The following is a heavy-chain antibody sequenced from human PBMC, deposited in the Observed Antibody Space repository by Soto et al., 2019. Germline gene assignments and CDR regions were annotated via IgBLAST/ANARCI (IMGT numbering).Heavy chain of an antibody. CDR2: IKQDGSEK. J-gene: IGHJ4*02. CDR1: GFTFSSYW. D-gene: IGHD6-13*01. Sequence: VQLVESGGGLVQPGGSLRLSCAASGFTFSSYWMSWVRQAPGKGLEWVANIKQDGSEKYYVDSVKGRFTISRDNAKNSLYMQMNSLRAEDKAVYYCARDIIRGSSWYDYWGQGTLVTVSS. V-gene: IGHV3-7*03. CDR3: ARDIIRGSSWYDY.